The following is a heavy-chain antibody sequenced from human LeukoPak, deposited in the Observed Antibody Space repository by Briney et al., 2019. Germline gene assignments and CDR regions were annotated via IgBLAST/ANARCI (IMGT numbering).Heavy chain of an antibody. D-gene: IGHD6-19*01. Sequence: GGSLRLSCAASGFTFSSYAMNWVRPAPGKGLAWVSCISSSGSTIYYADSVKGRFPISRDNTKNSLYLQMNSLRADDTAVYYCARDLPGSGWYFDYWGQGTLVTVSS. CDR2: ISSSGSTI. J-gene: IGHJ4*02. V-gene: IGHV3-48*03. CDR3: ARDLPGSGWYFDY. CDR1: GFTFSSYA.